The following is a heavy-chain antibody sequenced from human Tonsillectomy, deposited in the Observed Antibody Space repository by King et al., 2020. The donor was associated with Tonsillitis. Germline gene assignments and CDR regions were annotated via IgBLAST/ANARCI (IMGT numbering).Heavy chain of an antibody. CDR1: GFTFSSFA. Sequence: DVQLVESGGGLVQPGGSLRLSCAASGFTFSSFAMTWVRQAPGKGLEWVSSISDSAGGTYYADSVNGRFTISRDNSKNTLYLQVNGLRAEDTAVYYCAKLTRSRYTLYYMDAWGKGTTVTVSS. CDR3: AKLTRSRYTLYYMDA. V-gene: IGHV3-23*04. CDR2: ISDSAGGT. J-gene: IGHJ6*03. D-gene: IGHD3-16*02.